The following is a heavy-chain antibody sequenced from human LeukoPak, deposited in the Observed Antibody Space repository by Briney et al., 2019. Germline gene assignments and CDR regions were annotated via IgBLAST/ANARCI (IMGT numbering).Heavy chain of an antibody. CDR1: RFTFSSYA. CDR3: AKDRTTSCCYITDY. D-gene: IGHD2-2*01. V-gene: IGHV3-23*01. CDR2: ISGSGDST. Sequence: GGSLRLSCAASRFTFSSYAMSWVRQAPGKGLEWVSAISGSGDSTYYADSVKGRFTISRDNSKNTLYLQMNALRAEDTAVYYCAKDRTTSCCYITDYWGQGALVTVSS. J-gene: IGHJ4*02.